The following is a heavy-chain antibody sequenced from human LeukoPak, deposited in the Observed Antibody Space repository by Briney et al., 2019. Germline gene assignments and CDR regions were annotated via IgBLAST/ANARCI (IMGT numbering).Heavy chain of an antibody. CDR3: ARAQGRYGGYRSAFDI. CDR2: IKQDGSEK. Sequence: GGSLRLSCAASGFTFSSYWMSWVRQAPGKGLEWVANIKQDGSEKYYVDSVKGRFTISRDSAKNSLYLQMNSLRAEDTAVYYCARAQGRYGGYRSAFDIWGQGTMVTVSS. V-gene: IGHV3-7*01. D-gene: IGHD5-12*01. CDR1: GFTFSSYW. J-gene: IGHJ3*02.